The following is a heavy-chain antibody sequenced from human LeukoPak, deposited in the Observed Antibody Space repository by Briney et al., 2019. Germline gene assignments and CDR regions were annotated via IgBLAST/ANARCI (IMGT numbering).Heavy chain of an antibody. J-gene: IGHJ4*02. Sequence: ASVKVSCKASGYTFTGYYMHWVRQAPGQGLEWMGGIIPIFGTANYAQKFQGRVTITADESTSTAYMELSSLRSEDTAVYYCARERYCSSTSCYMAYWGQGTLVTVSS. CDR3: ARERYCSSTSCYMAY. D-gene: IGHD2-2*02. V-gene: IGHV1-69*01. CDR1: GYTFTGYY. CDR2: IIPIFGTA.